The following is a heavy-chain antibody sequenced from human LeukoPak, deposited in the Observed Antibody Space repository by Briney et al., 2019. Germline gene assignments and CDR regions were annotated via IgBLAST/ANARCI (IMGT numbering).Heavy chain of an antibody. CDR1: GDPISSHSDY. J-gene: IGHJ4*02. CDR3: AREYSGFDY. CDR2: IYYSGST. D-gene: IGHD5-12*01. V-gene: IGHV4-61*08. Sequence: PSETLSLTCTVSGDPISSHSDYKWTWIRQPPGKGLEWIGYIYYSGSTNYNPSLKSRVTISVDTSKNQFSLNLTSVTAADTAVYFCAREYSGFDYWGQGTLVTVSS.